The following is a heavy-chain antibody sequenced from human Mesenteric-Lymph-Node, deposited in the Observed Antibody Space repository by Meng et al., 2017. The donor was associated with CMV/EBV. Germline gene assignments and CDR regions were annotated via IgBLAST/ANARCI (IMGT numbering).Heavy chain of an antibody. V-gene: IGHV7-4-1*02. CDR1: YTFTAYG. CDR2: INTKTGEP. D-gene: IGHD3-10*01. CDR3: ARGKLLWFGESVDWFDS. Sequence: YTFTAYGLSWGRQAPGQGIEWMGWINTKTGEPTYAQGFTGRFVFSLDTSVSTSFLHTSGLKPEDTAIYFCARGKLLWFGESVDWFDSWGHGTLVTVSS. J-gene: IGHJ5*01.